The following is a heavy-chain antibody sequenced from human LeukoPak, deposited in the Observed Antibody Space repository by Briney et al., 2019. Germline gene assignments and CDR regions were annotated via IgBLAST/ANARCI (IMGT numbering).Heavy chain of an antibody. CDR3: ARALGVSGAFDI. V-gene: IGHV3-30-3*01. D-gene: IGHD2-8*01. Sequence: PGGSLRLSCAASGFTFSSYAMHWVRQAPGKGLEWVAVISYDGSNKYYADSVKGRFTISRDNSKNTLYLQMNSLRAEDTAVYYCARALGVSGAFDIWGQGTMVTVSS. CDR1: GFTFSSYA. CDR2: ISYDGSNK. J-gene: IGHJ3*02.